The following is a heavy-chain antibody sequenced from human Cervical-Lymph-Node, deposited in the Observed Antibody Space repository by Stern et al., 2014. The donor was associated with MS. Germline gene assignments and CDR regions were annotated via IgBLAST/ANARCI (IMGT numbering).Heavy chain of an antibody. V-gene: IGHV1-18*01. CDR2: ISTSNVNT. J-gene: IGHJ3*02. Sequence: QVQLVQSGAEVKKPGASVKVSCKASGYTFTSYGISWVRQAPGQGLEWMGCISTSNVNTKYAEKVQGRASMTTDTASSTAYMQLRSLRSDDTAVYYCARGLLGSENAFDIWGQGTLVTVSS. CDR3: ARGLLGSENAFDI. CDR1: GYTFTSYG. D-gene: IGHD2-15*01.